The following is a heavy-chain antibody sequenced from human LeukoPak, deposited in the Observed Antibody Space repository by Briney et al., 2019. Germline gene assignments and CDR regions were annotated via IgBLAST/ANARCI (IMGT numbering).Heavy chain of an antibody. CDR1: GGSISSGDYY. V-gene: IGHV4-30-4*01. J-gene: IGHJ4*02. CDR2: IYYSGGT. D-gene: IGHD1-26*01. Sequence: PSETLSLTCTVSGGSISSGDYYWSWIRQPPGKGLEWIGYIYYSGGTYYNPSLKSRVTISVDTSKNQFSLKLSSVTAADTAVYYCARIFHKWELQTLDYWGQGTLVTVSS. CDR3: ARIFHKWELQTLDY.